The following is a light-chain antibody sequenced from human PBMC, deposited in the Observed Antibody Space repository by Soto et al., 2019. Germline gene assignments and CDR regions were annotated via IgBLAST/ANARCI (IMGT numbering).Light chain of an antibody. J-gene: IGKJ2*01. CDR2: KAS. V-gene: IGKV1-5*03. Sequence: DIPMTQSPSTLSASVGDRVTITCRASQSISSWLAWYQQKPGKAPKLLIYKASSLESGVPSRFSGRGSGTEFTLTISSLQPDDFATYYCQQYNSYSTLGQGTKLEIK. CDR1: QSISSW. CDR3: QQYNSYST.